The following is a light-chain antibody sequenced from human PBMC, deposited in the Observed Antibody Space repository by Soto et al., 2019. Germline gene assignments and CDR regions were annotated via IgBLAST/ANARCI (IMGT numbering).Light chain of an antibody. CDR3: QQYNRAWT. V-gene: IGKV1-5*01. CDR2: DAS. Sequence: DIQMTQSPSILSASVGDRVTITCRASQSISSWLAWYQQKPGKAPKLLIYDASSLESGVPSRFSGIGSGTEFTLTITSLQPDDFATYYCQQYNRAWTFGQGTKVDIK. CDR1: QSISSW. J-gene: IGKJ1*01.